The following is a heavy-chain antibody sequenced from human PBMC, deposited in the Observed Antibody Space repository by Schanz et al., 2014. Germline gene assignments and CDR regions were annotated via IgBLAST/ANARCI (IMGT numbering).Heavy chain of an antibody. D-gene: IGHD2-2*01. CDR2: INPSSGTT. CDR3: ARGGFCDSTSFDS. CDR1: GYTFTSYD. V-gene: IGHV1-46*03. J-gene: IGHJ4*02. Sequence: QVQLVQSGAEVKKPGASVKVSCKASGYTFTSYDINWVRQATGQGLEWMGKINPSSGTTRIAQNFQGRLTVTRDTSTSTVNMELSSLRSEDTAVYYCARGGFCDSTSFDSWGQGTLXTVSS.